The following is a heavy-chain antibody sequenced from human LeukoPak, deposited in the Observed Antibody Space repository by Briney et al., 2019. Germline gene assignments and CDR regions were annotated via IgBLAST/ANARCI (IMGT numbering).Heavy chain of an antibody. Sequence: SETLSLTCTVSGGSISSYYWSWIRQPAGKGLEWIGRIYTSGSTNYNPSLKSRVTMSVDTSKNQFSLKLSSVTAADTAVYYCARGPRNGYSGSYFVYWGQGTLVTVSS. J-gene: IGHJ4*02. V-gene: IGHV4-4*07. D-gene: IGHD5-12*01. CDR3: ARGPRNGYSGSYFVY. CDR2: IYTSGST. CDR1: GGSISSYY.